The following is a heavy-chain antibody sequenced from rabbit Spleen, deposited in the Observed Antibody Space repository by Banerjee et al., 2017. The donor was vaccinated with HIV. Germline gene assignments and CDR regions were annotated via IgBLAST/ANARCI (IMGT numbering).Heavy chain of an antibody. CDR2: IATSSSFFT. CDR3: ARDTGTSFSTYGMDL. CDR1: GFSFSSSYY. Sequence: QSLEESGGGLVQPEGSLTLTCTASGFSFSSSYYMCWVRQAPGKGLEWIACIATSSSFFTYYASWAKGRFTCSKASSTTVTLQMTSLTAADTATYFCARDTGTSFSTYGMDLWGQGPSSPS. D-gene: IGHD8-1*01. V-gene: IGHV1S40*01. J-gene: IGHJ6*01.